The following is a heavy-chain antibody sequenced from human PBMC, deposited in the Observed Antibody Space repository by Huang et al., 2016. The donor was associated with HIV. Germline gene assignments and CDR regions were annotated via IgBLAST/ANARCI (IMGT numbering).Heavy chain of an antibody. CDR2: FAPENAET. V-gene: IGHV1-24*01. CDR3: ATGFDTYYDI. J-gene: IGHJ3*02. D-gene: IGHD2-21*01. CDR1: GYTLTELS. Sequence: QVQLVQSGAEVKKPGASVKVSCKVSGYTLTELSIHWLRQAPGKGLEWMGGFAPENAETNDAQNFQGRDTMTEDTATDTAYMGLNSLRSEDTAVYYCATGFDTYYDIWGQGTMVIASS.